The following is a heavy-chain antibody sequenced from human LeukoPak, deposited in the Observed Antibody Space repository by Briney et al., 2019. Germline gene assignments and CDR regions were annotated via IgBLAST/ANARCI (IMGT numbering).Heavy chain of an antibody. V-gene: IGHV4-31*03. CDR1: GGSISSGGYS. CDR2: IYYSGST. Sequence: SQTLSLTCTVSGGSISSGGYSWSWIRQHPGKGLEWIGYIYYSGSTYYNPSLKSRVTISVDTSKNQFSLKLSSVTAADTAVYYCASRRNYNWFDRWGQGTLVTVSS. CDR3: ASRRNYNWFDR. J-gene: IGHJ5*02. D-gene: IGHD1-14*01.